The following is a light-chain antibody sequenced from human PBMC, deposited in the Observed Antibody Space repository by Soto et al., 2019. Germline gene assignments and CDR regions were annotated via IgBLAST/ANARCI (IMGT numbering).Light chain of an antibody. CDR1: SSDGGGYNF. CDR2: DVT. V-gene: IGLV2-14*03. Sequence: QSVLTQPASVSGSPGQSITISCTGTSSDGGGYNFVSWYQQHPGKVPKLLIYDVTSRPSGVSDRFSGSKSGNTASLTISGLQNEDDGDYYCSSDTSSSTHVFGSGTKLTVL. CDR3: SSDTSSSTHV. J-gene: IGLJ1*01.